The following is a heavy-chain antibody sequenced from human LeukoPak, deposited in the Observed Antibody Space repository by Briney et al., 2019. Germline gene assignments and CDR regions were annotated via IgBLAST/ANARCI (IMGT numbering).Heavy chain of an antibody. CDR3: ARAGGYYYDSSGAFDI. Sequence: PSETLSLTCTVSGGSISSGSYYWSWIRQPAGKRLEWIGRIYTSGSTNYNPSLKSRVTISVDTSKNQFSLKLSSVTAADTAVYYCARAGGYYYDSSGAFDIWGQGTMVTVSS. J-gene: IGHJ3*02. CDR1: GGSISSGSYY. CDR2: IYTSGST. D-gene: IGHD3-22*01. V-gene: IGHV4-61*02.